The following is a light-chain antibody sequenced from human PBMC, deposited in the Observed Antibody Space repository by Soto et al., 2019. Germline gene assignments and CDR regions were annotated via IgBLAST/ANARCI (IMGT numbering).Light chain of an antibody. V-gene: IGKV1-5*03. CDR2: KAS. CDR1: QSVDTC. J-gene: IGKJ1*01. Sequence: DIQMTQSPSTLSASVGDRVTITCRASQSVDTCLAWYQQKPGKAPHLLIYKASSLETGVPSRFSGSGSVTEFTLTTSSRRPDDLAIYYCQQFSRYPGTSGQGTKGEIK. CDR3: QQFSRYPGT.